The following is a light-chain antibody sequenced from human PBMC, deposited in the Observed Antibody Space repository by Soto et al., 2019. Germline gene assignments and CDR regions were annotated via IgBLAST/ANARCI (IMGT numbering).Light chain of an antibody. CDR1: QSVLYSSXNKXX. V-gene: IGKV4-1*01. J-gene: IGKJ2*01. CDR3: XXXYXTSYT. CDR2: WAS. Sequence: DIVMTQSPDSLAVSLGERATINCKSSQSVLYSSXNKXXLAWYQQKPGQPPKLLIYWASTRESGVPDRFSGSGSGTXFTLTXXSLXXXDXXXXXXXXXYXTSYTFGQGTKLEIK.